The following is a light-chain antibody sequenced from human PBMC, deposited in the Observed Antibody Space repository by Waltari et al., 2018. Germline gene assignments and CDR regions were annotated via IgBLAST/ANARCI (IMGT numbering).Light chain of an antibody. CDR3: SSFAGTDNLDI. Sequence: QSALTQPPSASGSLGQSVTIPCPGTRTAVGAYNYVSWYQQHSGQAPGLIIYEVTERPSGVPERFSGSKAGNTASLTVSGLQAEDEADYYCSSFAGTDNLDIFGGGTKLTVL. CDR1: RTAVGAYNY. CDR2: EVT. V-gene: IGLV2-8*01. J-gene: IGLJ2*01.